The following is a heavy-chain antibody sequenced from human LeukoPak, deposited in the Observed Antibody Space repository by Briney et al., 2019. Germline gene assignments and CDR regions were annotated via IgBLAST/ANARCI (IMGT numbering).Heavy chain of an antibody. J-gene: IGHJ4*02. D-gene: IGHD6-19*01. CDR3: AEAVAGTLYYFDY. Sequence: GGSLRLSCAASGFTFGSYAMSWVRQAPGKGLEWVSAISGSGGSTYYADSVKGRFTISRDNSKNTLYLQMNSLRAEDTAVYYCAEAVAGTLYYFDYWGQGTLVTVSS. V-gene: IGHV3-23*01. CDR1: GFTFGSYA. CDR2: ISGSGGST.